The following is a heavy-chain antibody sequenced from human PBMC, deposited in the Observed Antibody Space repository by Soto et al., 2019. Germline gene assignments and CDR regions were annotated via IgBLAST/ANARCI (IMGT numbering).Heavy chain of an antibody. CDR2: IYYSGST. J-gene: IGHJ6*03. CDR3: AMGALEWSLHYYYYMDV. Sequence: SETLSLTCTVSGGSISSGGYYWSWIRQHPGKGLEWIGYIYYSGSTYYNPSLKSRVTISVDTSKNQFSLKLSSVTAADTAVYYWAMGALEWSLHYYYYMDVWGKGTTVTVS. V-gene: IGHV4-31*03. CDR1: GGSISSGGYY. D-gene: IGHD3-3*01.